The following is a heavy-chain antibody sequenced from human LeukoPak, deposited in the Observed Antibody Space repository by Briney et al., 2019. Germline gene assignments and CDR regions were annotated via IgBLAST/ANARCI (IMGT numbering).Heavy chain of an antibody. V-gene: IGHV4-39*07. D-gene: IGHD3-3*01. CDR3: AGTDFWSGYYFDY. J-gene: IGHJ4*02. CDR1: GGSISSSSYY. Sequence: SETLSLTCTVSGGSISSSSYYWGWIRQPPGKGLEWIGSIYYSGSTYYNPSLKSRVTISVDTSKNQFSLKLSSVTAADTAVYYCAGTDFWSGYYFDYWGQGTLVTVSS. CDR2: IYYSGST.